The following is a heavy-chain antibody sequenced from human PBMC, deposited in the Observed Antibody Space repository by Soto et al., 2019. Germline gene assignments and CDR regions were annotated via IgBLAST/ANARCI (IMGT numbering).Heavy chain of an antibody. CDR2: ISFDGRQK. J-gene: IGHJ4*02. V-gene: IGHV3-30*18. CDR1: GFIFSTYG. D-gene: IGHD2-15*01. Sequence: PVGSLRLSCAASGFIFSTYGMHWVRQAPGKGLEWVALISFDGRQKYYAESLKGRFTISRDNSKDMLYLEVNSLRAEDTAVYYCAKDESRYCTDSSCYPTDYWGQGTQVTVSS. CDR3: AKDESRYCTDSSCYPTDY.